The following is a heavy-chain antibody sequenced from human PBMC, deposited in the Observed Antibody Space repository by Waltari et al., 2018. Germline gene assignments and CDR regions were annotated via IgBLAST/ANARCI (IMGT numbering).Heavy chain of an antibody. Sequence: QLQLQESGPGLVKPSETLSLTCPVSGGSLSSSSYYWGWIRQPPGKGLEWIGSIYYSGSTYYNPSLKSRVTISVDTSKNQFSLKLSSVTAADTAVYYCARLYYDILTGFHWGQGTLVTVSS. CDR2: IYYSGST. D-gene: IGHD3-9*01. V-gene: IGHV4-39*07. J-gene: IGHJ4*02. CDR3: ARLYYDILTGFH. CDR1: GGSLSSSSYY.